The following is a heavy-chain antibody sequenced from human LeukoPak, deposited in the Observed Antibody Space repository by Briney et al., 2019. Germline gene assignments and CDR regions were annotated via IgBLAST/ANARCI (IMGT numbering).Heavy chain of an antibody. V-gene: IGHV1-69*05. CDR3: ARARRIAARLAFDY. D-gene: IGHD6-6*01. J-gene: IGHJ4*02. CDR1: GGTFSSYA. Sequence: ASVKVSCKASGGTFSSYAISWVRRAPGQGLEWMGGIIPIFGTANYAQKFQGRVTITTDESTSTAYMELSSLRPEDTAVYYCARARRIAARLAFDYWGQGTLVTVSS. CDR2: IIPIFGTA.